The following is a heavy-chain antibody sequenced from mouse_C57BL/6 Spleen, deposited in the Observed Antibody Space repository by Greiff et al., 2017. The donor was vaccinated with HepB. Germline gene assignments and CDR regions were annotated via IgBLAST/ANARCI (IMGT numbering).Heavy chain of an antibody. Sequence: QVHVKQSGPELVKPGASVKISCKASGYAFSSSWMNWVKQRPGKGLEWIGRIYPGDGDTNYNGKFKGKATLTADKSSSTAYMQLSSLTSEDSAVYFCARSGNWDWFAYWGQGTLVTVSA. CDR1: GYAFSSSW. D-gene: IGHD4-1*01. V-gene: IGHV1-82*01. J-gene: IGHJ3*01. CDR2: IYPGDGDT. CDR3: ARSGNWDWFAY.